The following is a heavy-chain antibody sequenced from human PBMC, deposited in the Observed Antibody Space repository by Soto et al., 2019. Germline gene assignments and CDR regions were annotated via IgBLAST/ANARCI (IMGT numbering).Heavy chain of an antibody. CDR2: IFSDNER. Sequence: SGPTLVNPTETLTLTCTVSGFSLTTGKMGVSWIRQPPGKALEWLAHIFSDNERSYSTSLQGRLTISKDTSGSQVVLSMTNVDPVDTATYYCARMNVDAYQFYYAMDVWGQGTAVTVSS. J-gene: IGHJ6*02. CDR1: GFSLTTGKMG. D-gene: IGHD1-1*01. V-gene: IGHV2-26*01. CDR3: ARMNVDAYQFYYAMDV.